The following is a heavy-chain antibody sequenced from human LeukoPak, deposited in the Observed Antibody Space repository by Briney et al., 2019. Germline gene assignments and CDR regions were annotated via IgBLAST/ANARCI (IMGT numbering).Heavy chain of an antibody. J-gene: IGHJ4*02. CDR3: AGIYSSGWYRSDY. D-gene: IGHD6-19*01. CDR2: IYNSGST. Sequence: SETLSLTCTVSGGSISSYYWSWIRQPPGKGLEWIGYIYNSGSTNYNPSLESRVTISVDTSKNQFSLKLSSVTAADTAVYYCAGIYSSGWYRSDYWGQGTLVTVSS. CDR1: GGSISSYY. V-gene: IGHV4-59*01.